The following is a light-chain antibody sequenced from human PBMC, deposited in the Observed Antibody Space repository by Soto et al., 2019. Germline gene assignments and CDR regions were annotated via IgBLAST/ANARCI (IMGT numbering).Light chain of an antibody. Sequence: DIQMTQSPSSLSASVGDRVTITCRASQSVDNLLNWYQQKPGKAPKLRIYGASSLQSGVPSRFSGSGSGTDFTLTISSLQPADLGTYYCQQSYSTWTFGQGTKVEIK. CDR2: GAS. J-gene: IGKJ1*01. CDR3: QQSYSTWT. V-gene: IGKV1-39*01. CDR1: QSVDNL.